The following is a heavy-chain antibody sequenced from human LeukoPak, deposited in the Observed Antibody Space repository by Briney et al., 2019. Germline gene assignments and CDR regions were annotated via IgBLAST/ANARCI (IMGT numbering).Heavy chain of an antibody. J-gene: IGHJ4*02. Sequence: PGGSLRLSCAASGFTFSKAWMSSVRQAPGKGLEWVGGIKSKTEGATTDCAAPVKGRFTNSRDDSKNTLYLQMNSMKPEDTAVYYCTTIHYGDYWGQKTLVTVSS. D-gene: IGHD4-17*01. V-gene: IGHV3-15*01. CDR3: TTIHYGDY. CDR1: GFTFSKAW. CDR2: IKSKTEGATT.